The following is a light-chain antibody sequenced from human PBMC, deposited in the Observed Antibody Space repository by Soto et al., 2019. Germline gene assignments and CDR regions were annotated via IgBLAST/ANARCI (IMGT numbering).Light chain of an antibody. V-gene: IGLV2-23*02. CDR3: CSYAGSITSAYV. CDR2: EVS. J-gene: IGLJ1*01. CDR1: SSDVGSYNL. Sequence: QSALTQPASVSGSPGQSITISCTGTSSDVGSYNLVSWYQQYPGKATNLMISEVSKRPSGVSNRFSGSKSGNTASLTISGRQAEDEADYYCCSYAGSITSAYVFGTGTKLTVL.